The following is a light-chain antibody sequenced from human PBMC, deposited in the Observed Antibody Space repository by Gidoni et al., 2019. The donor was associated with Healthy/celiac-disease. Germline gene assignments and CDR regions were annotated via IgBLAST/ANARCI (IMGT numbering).Light chain of an antibody. J-gene: IGKJ4*01. CDR1: QRVSSN. CDR2: GAS. CDR3: QQYNNWPPVT. V-gene: IGKV3-15*01. Sequence: EIVMTQSPATLSVSPGERATLSCRASQRVSSNLAWYQQKPGQAPRLLIYGASTRATGIPARFSGSGSGTEFPLTISSLQSEDFAVYYCQQYNNWPPVTFGGGTKVEIK.